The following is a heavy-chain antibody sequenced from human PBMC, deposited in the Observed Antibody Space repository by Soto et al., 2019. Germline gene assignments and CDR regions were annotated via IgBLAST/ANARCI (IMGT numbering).Heavy chain of an antibody. Sequence: EVQLVESGGGLVQPGGSLRLSCAASGFTFSSYWMSWVRQAPVKGLEWVGNIKQDGSEKNYVDFVKGRFTISRDNAKNSLYLQMNSLRAEHTAVYYCARIASAGRGSDVWGQGTTVVVSS. CDR3: ARIASAGRGSDV. CDR2: IKQDGSEK. D-gene: IGHD6-13*01. J-gene: IGHJ6*02. V-gene: IGHV3-7*01. CDR1: GFTFSSYW.